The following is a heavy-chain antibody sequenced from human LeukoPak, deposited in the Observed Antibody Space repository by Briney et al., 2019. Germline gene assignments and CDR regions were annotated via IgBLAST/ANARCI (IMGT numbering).Heavy chain of an antibody. Sequence: GASVKVSCKASGYTFTGYYMHWVRQAPGQGLEWMGWINTNTGNPTYAQGFTGRFVFSLDTSVSTAYLQISSLKAEDTAVYYCARRPAVPAAMGDFDYWGQGTLVTVSS. V-gene: IGHV7-4-1*02. J-gene: IGHJ4*02. CDR3: ARRPAVPAAMGDFDY. CDR2: INTNTGNP. D-gene: IGHD2-2*01. CDR1: GYTFTGYY.